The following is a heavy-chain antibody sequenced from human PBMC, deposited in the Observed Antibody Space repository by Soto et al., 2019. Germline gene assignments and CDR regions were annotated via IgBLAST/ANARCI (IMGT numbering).Heavy chain of an antibody. CDR3: ARGPGGHPHNRRYYYGMDV. D-gene: IGHD2-8*02. V-gene: IGHV4-34*01. CDR1: GGSYTGYH. J-gene: IGHJ6*02. Sequence: SKNLSLTSAVSGGSYTGYHSRWLRQPPWKGLEWIGEINHSGSTNYNPSLKSRVTISVDTSKNQFSLKLSSVTAADTAVYYCARGPGGHPHNRRYYYGMDVWVQGTMVT. CDR2: INHSGST.